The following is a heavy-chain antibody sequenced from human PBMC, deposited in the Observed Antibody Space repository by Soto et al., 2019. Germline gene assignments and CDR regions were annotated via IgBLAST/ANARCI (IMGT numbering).Heavy chain of an antibody. CDR3: ARGTDYADLGNAEYFHP. CDR1: GFNFRTYG. J-gene: IGHJ1*01. Sequence: QVQRLESGGGVVQPGRSLRLSCAASGFNFRTYGSHWVRQAPGKGLEWVALISKDGSHSYYAHSVKGRFTTSRDNSQNKAFLQVNSLRADDTAVYFCARGTDYADLGNAEYFHPWGQGTLVTVSS. D-gene: IGHD4-17*01. CDR2: ISKDGSHS. V-gene: IGHV3-30*03.